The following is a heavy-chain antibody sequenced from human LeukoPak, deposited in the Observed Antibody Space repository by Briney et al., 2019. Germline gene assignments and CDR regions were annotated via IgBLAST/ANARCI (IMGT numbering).Heavy chain of an antibody. D-gene: IGHD6-19*01. V-gene: IGHV3-23*01. J-gene: IGHJ4*02. Sequence: GGSLRLSCAASGFTFSSYAMSWVRQAPGKGLEWVSAISGSGGSTYYADSVKGRFTISRDNSKNTLYLQMNSLRAEDMAVYYCAKGYSSGWSGFSAFDYWGQGTLVTVSS. CDR1: GFTFSSYA. CDR3: AKGYSSGWSGFSAFDY. CDR2: ISGSGGST.